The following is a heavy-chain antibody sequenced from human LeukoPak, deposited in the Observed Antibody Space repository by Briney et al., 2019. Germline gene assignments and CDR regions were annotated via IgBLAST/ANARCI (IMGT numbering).Heavy chain of an antibody. CDR1: GGSFSGYY. V-gene: IGHV4-34*01. J-gene: IGHJ5*02. D-gene: IGHD2-8*01. CDR3: ARGKDGQYCTNGVCYGGYWFDP. CDR2: INHSGST. Sequence: SETLSLTCAVYGGSFSGYYWSWIRQPPGKGLEWIGEINHSGSTNYNPSLKSRVTISVDTSKNQFSLKLSSVTAADTAVYYCARGKDGQYCTNGVCYGGYWFDPWGQGTLVTVSS.